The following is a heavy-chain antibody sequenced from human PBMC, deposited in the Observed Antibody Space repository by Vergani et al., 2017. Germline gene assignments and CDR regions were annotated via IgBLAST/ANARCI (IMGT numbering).Heavy chain of an antibody. Sequence: VQLVESGGGLVQPGRSLRLSCAASGFTFDDYAMHWVRQAPGKGLEWIGYIYYSGSTYYNPSLKSRVTISVDTSKNQFSLKLSSVTAADTAVYYCARGESLWSAFDIWGQGTMVTVSS. J-gene: IGHJ3*02. D-gene: IGHD3-10*01. CDR1: GFTFDDYA. V-gene: IGHV4-31*02. CDR3: ARGESLWSAFDI. CDR2: IYYSGST.